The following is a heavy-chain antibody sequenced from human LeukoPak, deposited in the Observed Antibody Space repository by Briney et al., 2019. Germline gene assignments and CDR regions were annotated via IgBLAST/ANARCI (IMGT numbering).Heavy chain of an antibody. CDR2: ISSSSSTI. J-gene: IGHJ4*02. CDR1: GFTFSSYS. V-gene: IGHV3-48*01. Sequence: GGSLRLSCAASGFTFSSYSMNWVRQAPGKGLEWVSYISSSSSTIYYADSVKGRFTSSRDNAKNTLYLQMNSLRAEDTAVYYCAKMPVSYSSGWSNFDYWGQGTLVTVSS. D-gene: IGHD6-19*01. CDR3: AKMPVSYSSGWSNFDY.